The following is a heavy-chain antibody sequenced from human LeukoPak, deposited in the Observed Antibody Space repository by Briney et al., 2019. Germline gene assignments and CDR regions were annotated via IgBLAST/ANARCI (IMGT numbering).Heavy chain of an antibody. CDR1: GYTFTGYY. D-gene: IGHD6-13*01. Sequence: GASVTVSCTASGYTFTGYYMHWVRQAPGQGLEWMGWINPNSGGTNYAQKFQGRVTMTRDTSISTAYMELSRLRSDDAAVYYCARALGIAAAGAFDYWGQGTLVTVSS. J-gene: IGHJ4*02. CDR3: ARALGIAAAGAFDY. V-gene: IGHV1-2*02. CDR2: INPNSGGT.